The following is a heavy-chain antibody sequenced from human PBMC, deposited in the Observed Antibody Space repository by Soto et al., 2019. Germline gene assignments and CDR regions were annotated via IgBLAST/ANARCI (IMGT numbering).Heavy chain of an antibody. V-gene: IGHV4-39*01. J-gene: IGHJ6*04. CDR1: GGSISSSSYY. D-gene: IGHD1-7*01. Sequence: SETLSLTCTVSGGSISSSSYYWGWIRQPPGKGLEWIGSIYYSGSTYYNPSLKSRVTISVDTSKNQFSLKLSSVTAADTAVYYCAKLELLPTSYLVDVWGKGTTVTVSS. CDR3: AKLELLPTSYLVDV. CDR2: IYYSGST.